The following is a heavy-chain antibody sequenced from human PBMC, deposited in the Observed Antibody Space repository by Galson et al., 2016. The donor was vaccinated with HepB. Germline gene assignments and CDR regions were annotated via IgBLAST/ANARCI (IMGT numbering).Heavy chain of an antibody. CDR1: GGSISSRNW. D-gene: IGHD2-2*01. CDR3: AREGAYCIRYTCYLDAFDI. CDR2: IYHSGST. V-gene: IGHV4-4*02. Sequence: SETLSLTCAVSGGSISSRNWWSWVRQPPGKGLEWIGEIYHSGSTNYNPSLKSRVTISVDNSKNNFSLRLSSVTAADTAVYYCAREGAYCIRYTCYLDAFDIWGQGTMVTVSS. J-gene: IGHJ3*02.